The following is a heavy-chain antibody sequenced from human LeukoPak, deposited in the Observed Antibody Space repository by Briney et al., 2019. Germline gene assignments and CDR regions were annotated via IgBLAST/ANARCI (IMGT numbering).Heavy chain of an antibody. CDR2: IYYNGKT. J-gene: IGHJ5*02. Sequence: SETLSLTCTVSGGSVTYTNYYWGWIRQPPGKGLQWIGVIYYNGKTYYNPSLKSRVTVAVDTSKNQFSLKLSSVTAVDTAVYYCARQVGAAAGLNHNWFDPWGQGTLVTVSS. CDR1: GGSVTYTNYY. CDR3: ARQVGAAAGLNHNWFDP. D-gene: IGHD6-13*01. V-gene: IGHV4-39*01.